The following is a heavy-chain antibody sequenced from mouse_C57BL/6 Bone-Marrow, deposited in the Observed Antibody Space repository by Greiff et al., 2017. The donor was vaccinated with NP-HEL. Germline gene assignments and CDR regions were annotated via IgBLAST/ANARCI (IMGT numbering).Heavy chain of an antibody. V-gene: IGHV1-55*01. Sequence: QVQLKQSGAELVKPGASVKMSCKASGYTFTSYWITWVKQRPGQGLEWIGDIYPGSGSTNYNEKFKSKATLTVDTSSSTAYMQLSSLTSEDSAVYYCARRNYYGSSPYAMDYWGQGTSVTVSS. J-gene: IGHJ4*01. CDR1: GYTFTSYW. CDR3: ARRNYYGSSPYAMDY. D-gene: IGHD1-1*01. CDR2: IYPGSGST.